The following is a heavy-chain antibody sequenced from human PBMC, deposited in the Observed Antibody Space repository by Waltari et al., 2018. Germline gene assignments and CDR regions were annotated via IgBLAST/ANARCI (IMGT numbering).Heavy chain of an antibody. D-gene: IGHD3-3*01. CDR2: ISYDGSKK. CDR3: AKDGFLEYLYSVFDS. J-gene: IGHJ4*02. CDR1: GFTFRSFG. V-gene: IGHV3-30*18. Sequence: QVQLVESGGGVVQPGRSLSLSCSASGFTFRSFGIPWVRQAPGKGLESVAVISYDGSKKYYADSVKGRFTISRDNSNDTLYLQMNTLRPEDTAVYYCAKDGFLEYLYSVFDSWGQGTLVSVSS.